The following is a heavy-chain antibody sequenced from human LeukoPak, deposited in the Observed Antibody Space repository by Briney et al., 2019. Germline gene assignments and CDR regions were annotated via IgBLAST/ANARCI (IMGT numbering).Heavy chain of an antibody. CDR3: ARGGAIIFGYYFDY. V-gene: IGHV1-2*02. J-gene: IGHJ4*02. D-gene: IGHD3-10*01. CDR1: GYTFTGYD. Sequence: ASVEVSCKASGYTFTGYDMHWGRQAPGQGLEGWGWINPNSGGTNYAQKFQGRVTMTRDTSISTAYMELSRLRSDDTAVYYCARGGAIIFGYYFDYWGQGTLVTVSS. CDR2: INPNSGGT.